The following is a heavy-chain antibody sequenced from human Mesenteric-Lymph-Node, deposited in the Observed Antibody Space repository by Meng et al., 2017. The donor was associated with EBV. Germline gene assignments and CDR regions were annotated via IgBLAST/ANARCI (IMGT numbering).Heavy chain of an antibody. Sequence: QLRLRGAGSGLVKPSQTRSFTAAVSGNSISGVGYAWSWIRQPPVKGLDWIGYIYHRGSTYYNPSLKSRVTISVDRSKNQFSLKLSSVTAADTAVYYCARVETYYHGSGSYDWFDPWGQGALVTVSS. CDR2: IYHRGST. CDR1: GNSISGVGYA. D-gene: IGHD3-10*01. J-gene: IGHJ5*02. V-gene: IGHV4-30-2*01. CDR3: ARVETYYHGSGSYDWFDP.